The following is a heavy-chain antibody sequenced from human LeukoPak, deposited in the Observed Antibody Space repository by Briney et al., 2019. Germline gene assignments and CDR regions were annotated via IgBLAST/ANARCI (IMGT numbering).Heavy chain of an antibody. Sequence: PSGTLSLTCAVSGDSISSSDWWWSWVRQPLGKRLEWIGEVYHSGTTNYNPSLKSRVTISIDKSKNQFSLKLTSVTAADTAVYYCARSPSGTSSRWFDRWGQGTLVTVSS. CDR1: GDSISSSDW. CDR3: ARSPSGTSSRWFDR. J-gene: IGHJ5*02. V-gene: IGHV4-4*02. CDR2: VYHSGTT. D-gene: IGHD1-26*01.